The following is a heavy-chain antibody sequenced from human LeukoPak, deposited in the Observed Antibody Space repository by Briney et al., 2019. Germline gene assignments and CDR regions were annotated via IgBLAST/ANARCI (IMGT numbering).Heavy chain of an antibody. CDR1: GGSFSGYY. D-gene: IGHD5-18*01. V-gene: IGHV4-34*01. CDR3: ARGGRGYSYGTNWFDP. CDR2: INHSGST. Sequence: KPSETLSLTCAVYGGSFSGYYWSWIRQPPGKGLEWIGEINHSGSTNYNPSLKSRVTISVDTSKNQFSLKLSSVTAADMAVYYCARGGRGYSYGTNWFDPWGQGTLVTVSS. J-gene: IGHJ5*02.